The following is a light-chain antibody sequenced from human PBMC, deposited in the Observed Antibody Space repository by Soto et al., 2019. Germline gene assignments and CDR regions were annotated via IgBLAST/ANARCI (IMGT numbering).Light chain of an antibody. Sequence: DIPMTQSPSFLSASVGDRVTFTCRASQSISNWLAWYQQKPGKAPKLLIYKASTLESGVPSRFSGSGSGTEFTLTISSLQADDFAIYFCQQYNGYRLAFGGGTKVDIK. CDR1: QSISNW. CDR2: KAS. CDR3: QQYNGYRLA. V-gene: IGKV1-5*03. J-gene: IGKJ4*01.